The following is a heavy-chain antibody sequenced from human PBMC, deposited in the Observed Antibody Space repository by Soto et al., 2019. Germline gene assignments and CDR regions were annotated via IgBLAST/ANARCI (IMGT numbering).Heavy chain of an antibody. D-gene: IGHD6-13*01. V-gene: IGHV1-46*01. CDR2: INAGGGYT. CDR3: ARVFSDSSSFFDP. J-gene: IGHJ5*02. Sequence: ASVKVSCKASGYIFTNYYMHWVRQAPGQGLEWMGTINAGGGYTTYAQRFQGRVTMTRDTSTSTVSMELNSLRYEDTALYYCARVFSDSSSFFDPWGQGTLVTVSS. CDR1: GYIFTNYY.